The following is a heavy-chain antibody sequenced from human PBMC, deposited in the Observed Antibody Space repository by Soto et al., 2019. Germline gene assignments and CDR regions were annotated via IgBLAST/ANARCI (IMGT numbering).Heavy chain of an antibody. CDR1: GFTFSSYA. CDR3: AKDRRFGECIRNFDY. J-gene: IGHJ4*02. Sequence: EVQLLESGGGSVQPGGSLRLSCAASGFTFSSYAMSWVRQAPGKGLEWVSAISGSGYGTHYADSVKGRFTISRDNSKKTLYLQRNSLRAADTAGYYWAKDRRFGECIRNFDYWFQGTLVTVS. V-gene: IGHV3-23*01. CDR2: ISGSGYGT. D-gene: IGHD3-10*01.